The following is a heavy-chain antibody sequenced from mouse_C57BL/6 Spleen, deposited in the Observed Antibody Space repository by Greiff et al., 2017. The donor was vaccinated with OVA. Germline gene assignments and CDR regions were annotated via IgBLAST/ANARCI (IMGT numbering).Heavy chain of an antibody. CDR2: IYPRSGNT. V-gene: IGHV1-81*01. Sequence: QVQLQQSGAELARPGASVKLSCKASGYTFTSYGISWVKQRTGQGPEWIGEIYPRSGNTYYNEKFKGKATLTADKSSSTAYMELRSLTSEDSAVYFCAISYYYGTSLDYWGQGTTLTVSS. CDR1: GYTFTSYG. CDR3: AISYYYGTSLDY. J-gene: IGHJ2*01. D-gene: IGHD1-1*01.